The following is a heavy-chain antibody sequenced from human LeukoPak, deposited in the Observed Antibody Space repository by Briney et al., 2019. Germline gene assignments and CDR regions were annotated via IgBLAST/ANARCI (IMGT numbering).Heavy chain of an antibody. CDR1: GFSFTNFV. Sequence: PGGSLRLSCAASGFSFTNFVMTWVRQAPGKGLEWVSSISGGGDSTDYADSVKGRFTISRDNSKNTLSLHMNSLRAEDTAVYYCARGFAPAYNFGVFDYWGQGTLVTVSS. CDR3: ARGFAPAYNFGVFDY. CDR2: ISGGGDST. J-gene: IGHJ4*02. D-gene: IGHD5-24*01. V-gene: IGHV3-23*01.